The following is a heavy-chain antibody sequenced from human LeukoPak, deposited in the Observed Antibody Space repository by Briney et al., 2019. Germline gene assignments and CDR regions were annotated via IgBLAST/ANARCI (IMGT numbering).Heavy chain of an antibody. CDR3: ARLSFLEWLENAFDI. CDR1: GGSISSSSYY. V-gene: IGHV4-39*01. D-gene: IGHD3-3*01. J-gene: IGHJ3*02. CDR2: IYYSGST. Sequence: TSETLSLTCTVSGGSISSSSYYWGWIRQPPGKGLEWIGSIYYSGSTYYNPSLKSRVTISVDTSKNQFSLKLSSVTAADTAVYYCARLSFLEWLENAFDIWGPGTMVTVSS.